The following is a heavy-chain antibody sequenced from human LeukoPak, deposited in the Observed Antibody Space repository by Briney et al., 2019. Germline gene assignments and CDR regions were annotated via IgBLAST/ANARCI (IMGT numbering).Heavy chain of an antibody. J-gene: IGHJ6*03. CDR2: IKWNGDST. D-gene: IGHD5-12*01. CDR3: AREVATTDYYYYLDV. V-gene: IGHV3-20*04. Sequence: GGSLRLSCAASVLNLDDYDMRWVRQVPEKGLEWVSDIKWNGDSTSYGDFVKGRFTISRDNAKNSLYLQMNSLRAEDTALYYCAREVATTDYYYYLDVWGKGTTVTISS. CDR1: VLNLDDYD.